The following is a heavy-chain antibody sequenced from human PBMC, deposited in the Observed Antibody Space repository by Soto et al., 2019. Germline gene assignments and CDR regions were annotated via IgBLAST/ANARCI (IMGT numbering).Heavy chain of an antibody. V-gene: IGHV1-69*13. CDR3: ARDSGAKLSSS. D-gene: IGHD6-13*01. J-gene: IGHJ4*02. CDR2: IVPIYRTA. Sequence: SVKVSCKASGGTFSSYRFNWVRQARGQGLEWLGGIVPIYRTADYAQKFQGRVTITADESTRTVYMELSSLKSRDTALYYCARDSGAKLSSSWGQGTPVTVSS. CDR1: GGTFSSYR.